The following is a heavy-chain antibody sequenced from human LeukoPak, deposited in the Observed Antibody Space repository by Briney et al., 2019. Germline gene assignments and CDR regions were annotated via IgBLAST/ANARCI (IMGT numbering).Heavy chain of an antibody. Sequence: KGGESLRISCKGSGYSSTNYWIGWVRQMPGKGLEWMGIIYPGDSETRYSPSFQGQVTISADKSISTAYLQWSSLKASDTAMFYCARLDSGGSCCDYWGQGTQVTVSS. D-gene: IGHD2-15*01. J-gene: IGHJ4*02. CDR2: IYPGDSET. CDR3: ARLDSGGSCCDY. CDR1: GYSSTNYW. V-gene: IGHV5-51*01.